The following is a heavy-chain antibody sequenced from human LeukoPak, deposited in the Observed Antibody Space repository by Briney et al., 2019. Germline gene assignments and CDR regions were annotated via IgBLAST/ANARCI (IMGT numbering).Heavy chain of an antibody. CDR2: INHSGST. CDR1: GGSFSGYY. Sequence: SETLSLTCAVYGGSFSGYYWSWIRQPPGKGLEWIGEINHSGSTNYNPSLKSRVTISVDTSKNQFSLRLSSVTAADTAVYYCARGRIRIAAAGFDYWGQGTLVTVSS. D-gene: IGHD6-13*01. V-gene: IGHV4-34*01. CDR3: ARGRIRIAAAGFDY. J-gene: IGHJ4*02.